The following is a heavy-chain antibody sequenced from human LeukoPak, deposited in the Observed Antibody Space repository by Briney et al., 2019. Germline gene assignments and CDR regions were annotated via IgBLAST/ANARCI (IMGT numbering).Heavy chain of an antibody. Sequence: GGSLRLSCAASGFTFSSYGMHWVRQAPGKGLEWVAVIWYDGSNKYYADSVKGRFTISRDNSKNTLYLQMNSLRAEDTAVYYCARVVVPGYGMDVWGQGTTVTVSS. V-gene: IGHV3-33*01. J-gene: IGHJ6*02. D-gene: IGHD2-2*01. CDR3: ARVVVPGYGMDV. CDR2: IWYDGSNK. CDR1: GFTFSSYG.